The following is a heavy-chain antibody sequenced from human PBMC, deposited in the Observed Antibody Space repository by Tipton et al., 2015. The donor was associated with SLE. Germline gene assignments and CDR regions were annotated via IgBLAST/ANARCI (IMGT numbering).Heavy chain of an antibody. CDR1: GDTFALFG. Sequence: QLVQSGAEVKKPGASVKVSCKASGDTFALFGFSWVRQAPGQGLEWMGWITVYNGNTNYAQSLQGRVTMTTDTPTSTAYMELRSLRSDDTAVYYCARVRGEKYLAIFDFWGQGTQVTVSS. D-gene: IGHD2-21*01. CDR3: ARVRGEKYLAIFDF. J-gene: IGHJ4*02. CDR2: ITVYNGNT. V-gene: IGHV1-18*04.